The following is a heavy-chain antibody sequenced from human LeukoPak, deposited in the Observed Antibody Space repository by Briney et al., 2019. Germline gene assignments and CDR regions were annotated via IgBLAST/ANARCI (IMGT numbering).Heavy chain of an antibody. Sequence: GGSLRLSCAASGFTFSSYAMSWVRQAPGKGLEWVSAISGSGGSTYYADSVKGRFTISRDTSKNTLFLQMNSLGAEDTAVYYCAKGTTSAGPYYYAVHVWVQGTTVTVSS. CDR2: ISGSGGST. D-gene: IGHD6-13*01. V-gene: IGHV3-23*01. J-gene: IGHJ6*02. CDR1: GFTFSSYA. CDR3: AKGTTSAGPYYYAVHV.